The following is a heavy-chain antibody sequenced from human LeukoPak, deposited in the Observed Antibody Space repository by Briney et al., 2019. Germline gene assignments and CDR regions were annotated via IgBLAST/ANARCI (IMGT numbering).Heavy chain of an antibody. D-gene: IGHD3-3*01. CDR2: FDPEDGET. J-gene: IGHJ3*02. V-gene: IGHV1-24*01. CDR1: GYTLTELS. CDR3: ATSRQDDFWSGYRFDAFDI. Sequence: ASVKVSCKDSGYTLTELSMHWVRQAPGKGLEWMGGFDPEDGETIYAQKFQGRVTMTEDTSTDTAYMELSSLRSEDTAVYYCATSRQDDFWSGYRFDAFDIWGQGTMVTVSS.